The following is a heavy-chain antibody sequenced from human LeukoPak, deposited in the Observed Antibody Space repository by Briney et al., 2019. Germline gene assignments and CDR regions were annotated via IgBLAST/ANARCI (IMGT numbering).Heavy chain of an antibody. V-gene: IGHV3-11*01. CDR2: ISSSGSTI. CDR1: GFTFSDYY. D-gene: IGHD3-10*01. Sequence: GGSLRLSCAAAGFTFSDYYMSWIRQAPGKGLEWVSYISSSGSTIYYADSVKGRFTISRDNAKNSLYLQMNSLRAEDMAVYYCARHHYYGSGSYYLSVDFDYWGQGTLVTVSS. J-gene: IGHJ4*02. CDR3: ARHHYYGSGSYYLSVDFDY.